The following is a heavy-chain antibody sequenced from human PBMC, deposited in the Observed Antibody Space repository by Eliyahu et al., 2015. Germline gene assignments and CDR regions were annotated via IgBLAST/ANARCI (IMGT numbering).Heavy chain of an antibody. CDR3: ARRAHEGVGPS. Sequence: QLQLQESGPGLVKPSETLSLTCTVSGGSFTNRNYYWPWIRQPPGKGLEWIGSFYPGRSAYYNPSLKSRVTISVDTARNQFSLKLTSVTAADTAVYYCARRAHEGVGPSWGQGTLVTVSS. V-gene: IGHV4-39*01. J-gene: IGHJ5*02. D-gene: IGHD3-16*01. CDR1: GGSFTNRNYY. CDR2: FYPGRSA.